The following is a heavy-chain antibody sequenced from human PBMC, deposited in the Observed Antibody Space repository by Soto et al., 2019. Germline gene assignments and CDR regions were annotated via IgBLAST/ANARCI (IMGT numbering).Heavy chain of an antibody. J-gene: IGHJ6*02. CDR1: GYSFTSYW. CDR3: ARHGRNIAAAGTGYYYYGMDV. Sequence: GESLKISCKGPGYSFTSYWISWVRQMPGKGLEWMGRIDPSDSYTNYSQSFQGHVTISADKSISTAYLQWSSLKASDTAMYYCARHGRNIAAAGTGYYYYGMDVWGQGTTVTVS. V-gene: IGHV5-10-1*01. CDR2: IDPSDSYT. D-gene: IGHD6-13*01.